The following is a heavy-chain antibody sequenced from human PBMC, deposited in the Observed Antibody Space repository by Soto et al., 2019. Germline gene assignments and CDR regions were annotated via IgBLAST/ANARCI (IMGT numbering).Heavy chain of an antibody. CDR2: ISAYNGNT. Sequence: ASVKVSCKASGYTFTSYGISWVRQAPGQGLEWMGWISAYNGNTNYAQKLQGRVTMTTDTSTSTAYMELRSLRSDDTAVYYCARHYPKLAFTMLDCWGQGTLVTVSS. J-gene: IGHJ4*02. CDR3: ARHYPKLAFTMLDC. V-gene: IGHV1-18*01. D-gene: IGHD3-3*01. CDR1: GYTFTSYG.